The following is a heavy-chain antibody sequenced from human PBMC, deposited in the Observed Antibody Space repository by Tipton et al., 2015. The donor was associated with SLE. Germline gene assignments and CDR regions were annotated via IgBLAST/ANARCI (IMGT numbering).Heavy chain of an antibody. J-gene: IGHJ4*02. Sequence: SLRLSCAASGFTFSSYGMHWVRQAPGKGLEWVAFIRYDGSNKYYADSVKGRFTISRDNSKNTLYLQMNSLRAEDTAVYYCARMAARSRVYFDYWGQGTLVTVSS. CDR1: GFTFSSYG. CDR3: ARMAARSRVYFDY. D-gene: IGHD6-6*01. CDR2: IRYDGSNK. V-gene: IGHV3-30*02.